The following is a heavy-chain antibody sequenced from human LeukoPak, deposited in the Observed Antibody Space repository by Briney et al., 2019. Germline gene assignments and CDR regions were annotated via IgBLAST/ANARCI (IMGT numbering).Heavy chain of an antibody. V-gene: IGHV1-18*01. CDR2: LSAHIDDT. J-gene: IGHJ6*03. D-gene: IGHD4-11*01. CDR3: ARVAFSKYHYYMDV. Sequence: ASVKVSCKASGYSFRTYGITWVRQAPGQGLEWMGWLSAHIDDTSYSQKFQGRVTVTADTSASTAYMELRSLRSDDTAVYFCARVAFSKYHYYMDVWGKGTTVTVSS. CDR1: GYSFRTYG.